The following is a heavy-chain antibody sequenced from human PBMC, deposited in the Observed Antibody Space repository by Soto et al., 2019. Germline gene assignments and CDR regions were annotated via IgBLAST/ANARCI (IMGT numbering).Heavy chain of an antibody. J-gene: IGHJ4*02. D-gene: IGHD3-9*01. CDR2: ISDDGSKT. V-gene: IGHV3-30*14. Sequence: PGGSLRLSCAGSGVTFRCYAVHWARQTPGKGLEWVTVISDDGSKTYYADSVKGRFSVSRDDSTNMVFLQMSSLRSEDTAVYHCARAYQLTYYFDDWGPGTPVTVSS. CDR3: ARAYQLTYYFDD. CDR1: GVTFRCYA.